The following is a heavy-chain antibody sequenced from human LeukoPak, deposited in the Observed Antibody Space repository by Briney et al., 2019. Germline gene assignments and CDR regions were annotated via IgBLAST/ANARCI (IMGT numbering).Heavy chain of an antibody. CDR3: AICSSTRTHAFDI. D-gene: IGHD2-2*01. V-gene: IGHV4-38-2*01. CDR2: IYDSGSN. Sequence: SETLSLTGAVSGYSISSGYYWGWIRQPPGKGLGRIGTIYDSGSNYYNPSLKSRVTISVDTSKNQFSLKLSSVTAADTAVYYCAICSSTRTHAFDIGGQGTMVTVSS. CDR1: GYSISSGYY. J-gene: IGHJ3*02.